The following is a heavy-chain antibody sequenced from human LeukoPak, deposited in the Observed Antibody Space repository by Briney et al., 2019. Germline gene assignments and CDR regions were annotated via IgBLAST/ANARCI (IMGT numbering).Heavy chain of an antibody. CDR3: ARLQRAARTHWFDP. V-gene: IGHV4-61*02. Sequence: PSETLSLTCTVSGGSISSGSYYWSWIRQPAGKTLEWIGRIYTSGNTNYNPSLKSRVTISVDTSKNQFSLKLSSVTAADTAVYYCARLQRAARTHWFDPWGQGTLVTVSS. CDR1: GGSISSGSYY. D-gene: IGHD6-6*01. J-gene: IGHJ5*02. CDR2: IYTSGNT.